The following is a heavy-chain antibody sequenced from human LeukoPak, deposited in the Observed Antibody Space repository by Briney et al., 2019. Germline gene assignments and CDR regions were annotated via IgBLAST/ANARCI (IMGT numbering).Heavy chain of an antibody. CDR3: AKDLSPPRYYYGSGSYLAAFDI. D-gene: IGHD3-10*01. J-gene: IGHJ3*02. CDR1: GFAFSSYA. Sequence: GGSLRLSCAASGFAFSSYAMSWVRQAPGKGLEWVPAISGSGGSTYYADSVKGRFTISRDNSKNTLYLQMNSLRAEDTAVYYCAKDLSPPRYYYGSGSYLAAFDIWGQGTMVTVSS. CDR2: ISGSGGST. V-gene: IGHV3-23*01.